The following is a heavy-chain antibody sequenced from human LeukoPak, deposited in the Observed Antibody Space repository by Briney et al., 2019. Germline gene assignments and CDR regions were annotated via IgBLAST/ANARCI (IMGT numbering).Heavy chain of an antibody. J-gene: IGHJ5*02. D-gene: IGHD3-10*01. V-gene: IGHV3-48*04. CDR2: ISSSSSTI. CDR3: ARAGAGYGSGSYNWFDP. Sequence: GGSLRLSCAASGFTFSSYSMNWVRQAPGKGLEWVSYISSSSSTIYYADSVKGRFTISRDNAKNSLYLQMNSLRAEDTAVYYCARAGAGYGSGSYNWFDPWGQGTLVTVSS. CDR1: GFTFSSYS.